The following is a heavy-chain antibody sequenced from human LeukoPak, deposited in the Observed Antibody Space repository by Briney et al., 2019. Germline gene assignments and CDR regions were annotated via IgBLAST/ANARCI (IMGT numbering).Heavy chain of an antibody. Sequence: ASVKVSCKASGYTFTGYYMHWVRQAPGQGLEWMGWINPNSGGTNYAQKFQGRVTMTRDTSISTAYMELSRLRSDDTAVYYCAREGRGYGSGSYYNYWFDPWGQGTLVTVSS. CDR2: INPNSGGT. V-gene: IGHV1-2*02. CDR1: GYTFTGYY. CDR3: AREGRGYGSGSYYNYWFDP. J-gene: IGHJ5*02. D-gene: IGHD3-10*01.